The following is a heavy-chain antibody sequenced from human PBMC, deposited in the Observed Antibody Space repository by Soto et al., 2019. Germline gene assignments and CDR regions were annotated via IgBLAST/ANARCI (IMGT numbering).Heavy chain of an antibody. CDR1: GFTFISYS. V-gene: IGHV3-21*01. CDR2: ISSSSSYI. CDR3: AREGRIAARHLYYYYGMDV. Sequence: PGGSLRLSCAASGFTFISYSINCVRHAPWKGLEWVSSISSSSSYIYYADSVKGRFTISRDNAKNSLYLQMNSLRAEDTAVYYCAREGRIAARHLYYYYGMDVWGQGTTVTVSS. D-gene: IGHD6-6*01. J-gene: IGHJ6*02.